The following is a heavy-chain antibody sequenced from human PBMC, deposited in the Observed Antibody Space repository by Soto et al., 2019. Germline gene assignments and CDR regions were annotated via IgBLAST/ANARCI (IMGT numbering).Heavy chain of an antibody. J-gene: IGHJ4*02. CDR1: GGSISSYY. V-gene: IGHV4-59*08. CDR3: ARGMVVAATPFDY. CDR2: IYYSGST. D-gene: IGHD2-15*01. Sequence: SETLSLTCTVSGGSISSYYWSWIRQPPGKGLEWIGYIYYSGSTNYNPSLKSRVTISVDTSKNQFSLKLSSVTAADTAVYYCARGMVVAATPFDYWGQGTLVTVSS.